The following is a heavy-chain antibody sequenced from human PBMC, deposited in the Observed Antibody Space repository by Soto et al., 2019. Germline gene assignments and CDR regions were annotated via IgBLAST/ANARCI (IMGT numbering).Heavy chain of an antibody. CDR1: GYTFTSYG. D-gene: IGHD2-15*01. J-gene: IGHJ5*02. CDR2: ISAYNGNT. V-gene: IGHV1-18*01. Sequence: ASVKVSCKASGYTFTSYGISWVRQAPGQGLEWMGWISAYNGNTNYAQKLQGRVTMTTDTSTSTAYMELRSLRSDDTAVYYCARDWTGYCSGGSCYGNWFDPWGQGTQVTVSS. CDR3: ARDWTGYCSGGSCYGNWFDP.